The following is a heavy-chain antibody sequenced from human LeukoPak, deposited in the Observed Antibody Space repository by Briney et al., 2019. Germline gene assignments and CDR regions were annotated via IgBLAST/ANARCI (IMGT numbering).Heavy chain of an antibody. Sequence: SETLSLTCTVSGGSISSGGYYWSWIRQHPGKGLEWIGYIYYSGSSYYNPSLKSRVTISVDTSKNQSSLRLSSVTAADTAVYYCARVRKYYDSSGYSKPFDYWGQGTLVTVSS. CDR2: IYYSGSS. V-gene: IGHV4-31*03. CDR1: GGSISSGGYY. J-gene: IGHJ4*02. D-gene: IGHD3-22*01. CDR3: ARVRKYYDSSGYSKPFDY.